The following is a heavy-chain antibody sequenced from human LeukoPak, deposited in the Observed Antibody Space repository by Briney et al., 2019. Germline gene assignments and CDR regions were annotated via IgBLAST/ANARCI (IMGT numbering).Heavy chain of an antibody. V-gene: IGHV3-74*01. CDR2: INSDGSST. CDR3: AKKGCTSISCYNNF. CDR1: GFTFSSYW. J-gene: IGHJ4*02. Sequence: PGGSLRLSCAASGFTFSSYWMHWVRQAPGKGLVWVSRINSDGSSTSYADSVKGRFTISRDNAKNTLYLQMNSLRAEDTAVYYCAKKGCTSISCYNNFWGQGTLVTVSS. D-gene: IGHD2-2*02.